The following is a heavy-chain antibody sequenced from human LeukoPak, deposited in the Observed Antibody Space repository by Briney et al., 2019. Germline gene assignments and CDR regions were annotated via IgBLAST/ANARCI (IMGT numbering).Heavy chain of an antibody. D-gene: IGHD5-18*01. V-gene: IGHV4-31*03. CDR2: IYYSGST. CDR3: VRAWGYSYGADY. CDR1: GGSISSGGYY. Sequence: SQTLSLTCTVSGGSISSGGYYWSWIRQHPGKGLEWIGYIYYSGSTYYNPSLKSRVTISVDTSKNQFSLKWSSVTAADSAVYYWVRAWGYSYGADYWGQGTLVTVSS. J-gene: IGHJ4*02.